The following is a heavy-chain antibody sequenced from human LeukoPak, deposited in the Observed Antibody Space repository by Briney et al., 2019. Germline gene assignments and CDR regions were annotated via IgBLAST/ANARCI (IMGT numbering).Heavy chain of an antibody. Sequence: SETLSLTCAVYGGPFSGYYWSWIRQPPGKGLEWIGEINHSGSTNYNPSLKSRVTISVDTSKNQFSLKLSSVTAADTAVYYCAKLDGSSGYYPFDYWGQGTLVTVSS. CDR3: AKLDGSSGYYPFDY. J-gene: IGHJ4*02. D-gene: IGHD3-22*01. CDR1: GGPFSGYY. V-gene: IGHV4-34*01. CDR2: INHSGST.